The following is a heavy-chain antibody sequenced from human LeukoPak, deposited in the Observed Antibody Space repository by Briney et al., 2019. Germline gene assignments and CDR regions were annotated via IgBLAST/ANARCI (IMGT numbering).Heavy chain of an antibody. V-gene: IGHV3-33*01. CDR3: ARDGYYCSGGSCYFDAFDI. CDR2: IWYDGSNK. CDR1: GFTFSSYG. Sequence: GRSLRLSCAASGFTFSSYGMHWVRQAPGKGLEWVAVIWYDGSNKYYADSVKGRFTISRDNSKNTLYLQMNSLRAEDTAVYYRARDGYYCSGGSCYFDAFDIWGQGTMVTVSS. J-gene: IGHJ3*02. D-gene: IGHD2-15*01.